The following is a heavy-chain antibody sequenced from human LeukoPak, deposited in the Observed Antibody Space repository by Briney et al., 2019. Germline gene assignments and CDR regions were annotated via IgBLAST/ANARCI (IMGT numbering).Heavy chain of an antibody. CDR3: ASSEGTVTREYYYYGMDV. Sequence: ASVKVPCKASGYTFTGYYMHWVRQAPGQGLEWMGWINPNSGGTNYAQKFQGRVTMTRDTSISTAYMELSRLRSDDTAVYYCASSEGTVTREYYYYGMDVWGQGTTVTVSS. CDR2: INPNSGGT. V-gene: IGHV1-2*02. CDR1: GYTFTGYY. J-gene: IGHJ6*02. D-gene: IGHD4-17*01.